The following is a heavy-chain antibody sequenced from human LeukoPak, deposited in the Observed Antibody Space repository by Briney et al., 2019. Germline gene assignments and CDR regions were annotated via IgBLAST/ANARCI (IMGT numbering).Heavy chain of an antibody. V-gene: IGHV4-38-2*01. Sequence: GSLRLSCAASGFTFSHYGMTWVRQPPGKGLEWFGSIYYSGSTYYNPSLKSRVTISEDTSKKQFSLKMSSVTAADTAVYYCAGSPSRTITMIVVAPYYFDYWGQGTLVTVSS. CDR2: IYYSGST. CDR1: GFTFSHYG. D-gene: IGHD3-22*01. J-gene: IGHJ4*02. CDR3: AGSPSRTITMIVVAPYYFDY.